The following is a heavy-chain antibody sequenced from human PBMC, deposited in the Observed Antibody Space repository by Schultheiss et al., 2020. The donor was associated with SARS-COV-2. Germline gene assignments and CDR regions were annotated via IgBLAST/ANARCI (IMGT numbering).Heavy chain of an antibody. Sequence: GGSLRLSCAASGFTFSSYAMSWVRQAPGKGLEWVSAISGSGGSTYYADSVKGRFTISRDNSKNTLYLQMNSLRAEDTALYYCASDVLLWFGEPRYFDYWGQGTLVTVSS. CDR2: ISGSGGST. J-gene: IGHJ4*02. V-gene: IGHV3-23*01. CDR3: ASDVLLWFGEPRYFDY. D-gene: IGHD3-10*01. CDR1: GFTFSSYA.